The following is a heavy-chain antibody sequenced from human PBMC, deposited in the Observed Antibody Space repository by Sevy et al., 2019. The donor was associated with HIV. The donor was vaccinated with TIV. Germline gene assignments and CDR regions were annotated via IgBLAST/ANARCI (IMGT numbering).Heavy chain of an antibody. J-gene: IGHJ6*02. CDR1: GFTFSSSD. D-gene: IGHD5-12*01. CDR3: ARSGGYSDYGMDV. Sequence: GGSLRLSCVASGFTFSSSDMHWVRQVTGKGLEWVSGVGPAGGPFYPGSVKGGFTISRENAKNSFYLQMNSLRAGDTAVYYCARSGGYSDYGMDVWGQGTTVTVSS. CDR2: VGPAGGP. V-gene: IGHV3-13*05.